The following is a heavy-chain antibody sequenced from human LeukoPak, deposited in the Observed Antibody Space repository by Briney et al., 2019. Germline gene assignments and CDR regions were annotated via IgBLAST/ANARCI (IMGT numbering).Heavy chain of an antibody. CDR1: GGTFSSYA. CDR2: IIPIFGTA. Sequence: GASVKVSCKASGGTFSSYAISWVRQAPGQGLEWMGGIIPIFGTANYAQKFQGRVTITADESTSTAYMELSSLRSEDTAVYYCARDSTVSARYYHYGMDVWGQGTTVTVSS. V-gene: IGHV1-69*13. D-gene: IGHD4-17*01. CDR3: ARDSTVSARYYHYGMDV. J-gene: IGHJ6*02.